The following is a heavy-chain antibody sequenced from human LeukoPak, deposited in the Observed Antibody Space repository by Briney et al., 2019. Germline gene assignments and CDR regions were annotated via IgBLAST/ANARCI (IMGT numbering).Heavy chain of an antibody. Sequence: PGGSLRLSCAASGFTFDDYAMHWVRQAPGKGLEWVSGISWNSGSIGYADSVKGRFTISRDNAKNSLYLQMNSLRAEDTALYYCAKDMDSLWFGEYFDYWGQGTLVTVSS. J-gene: IGHJ4*02. CDR1: GFTFDDYA. V-gene: IGHV3-9*01. D-gene: IGHD3-10*01. CDR2: ISWNSGSI. CDR3: AKDMDSLWFGEYFDY.